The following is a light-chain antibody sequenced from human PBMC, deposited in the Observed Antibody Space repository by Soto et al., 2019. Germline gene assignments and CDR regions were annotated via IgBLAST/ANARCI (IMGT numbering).Light chain of an antibody. CDR3: QQSHTSAPIT. CDR2: DAS. V-gene: IGKV3-15*01. Sequence: KRQLSSTLLVSRGDRATHSCRASESVSRNLAWYQQKPGQAPRLLIYDASTGATDIPDRFSGCGSGTEFTLTLRSPQSYYFVVYNCQQSHTSAPITNGQGTRLENK. CDR1: ESVSRN. J-gene: IGKJ5*01.